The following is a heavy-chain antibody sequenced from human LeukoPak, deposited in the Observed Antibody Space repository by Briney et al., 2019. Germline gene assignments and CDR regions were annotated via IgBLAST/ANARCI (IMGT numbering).Heavy chain of an antibody. CDR3: ARSKIAVADYYFDY. CDR1: GGSISSYY. Sequence: SETLSLTCTVSGGSISSYYWSWIRQPAGKGLEWIGRIYTSGSTNYNPSLKSRVTMSVDTSKNQFSLKLSSVTAVDTAVYYCARSKIAVADYYFDYWGQGTLVTVSS. V-gene: IGHV4-4*07. J-gene: IGHJ4*02. CDR2: IYTSGST. D-gene: IGHD6-19*01.